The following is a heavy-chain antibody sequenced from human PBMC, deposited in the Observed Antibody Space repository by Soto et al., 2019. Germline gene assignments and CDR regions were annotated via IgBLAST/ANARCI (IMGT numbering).Heavy chain of an antibody. CDR1: GFTVSSNY. CDR2: IYSGGST. Sequence: PGGSLRLSCAASGFTVSSNYMSWVRQAPGKGLEWVSVIYSGGSTYYADSVKGRFTISRDNSKNTLYLQTNSLRAEDTAVYYCAKLTIFGVVTKYDAFDIWGQGTMVTVSS. CDR3: AKLTIFGVVTKYDAFDI. V-gene: IGHV3-66*01. D-gene: IGHD3-3*01. J-gene: IGHJ3*02.